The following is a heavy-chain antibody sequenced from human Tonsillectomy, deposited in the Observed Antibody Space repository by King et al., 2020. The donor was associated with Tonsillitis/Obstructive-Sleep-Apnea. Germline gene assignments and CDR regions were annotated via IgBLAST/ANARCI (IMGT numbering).Heavy chain of an antibody. Sequence: VQLVGSGGGVVRPGGSLRLSCAASGFTFDDYGMSWGRQAPGKGLEWVSGINWNGGCTGYADSVKGRLTISRDNAKNSLYLQMNSLRAEDTALYYCARARSSGWGDDAFDIWGQGTMVTVSS. CDR2: INWNGGCT. V-gene: IGHV3-20*04. D-gene: IGHD6-19*01. CDR3: ARARSSGWGDDAFDI. CDR1: GFTFDDYG. J-gene: IGHJ3*02.